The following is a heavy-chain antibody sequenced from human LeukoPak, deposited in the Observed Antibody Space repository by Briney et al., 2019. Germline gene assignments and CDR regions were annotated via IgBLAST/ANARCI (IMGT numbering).Heavy chain of an antibody. Sequence: GASVKVSCKASGYTFTSYYMHWVRQAPGQGLEWMGIINPSGGSTSYAQKFQGRVTTTRDTSTSTVYMELSSLRSEDTGVYYCATYSSGYYPFDYWGQGTLVTVSS. CDR2: INPSGGST. CDR1: GYTFTSYY. D-gene: IGHD3-22*01. J-gene: IGHJ4*02. V-gene: IGHV1-46*01. CDR3: ATYSSGYYPFDY.